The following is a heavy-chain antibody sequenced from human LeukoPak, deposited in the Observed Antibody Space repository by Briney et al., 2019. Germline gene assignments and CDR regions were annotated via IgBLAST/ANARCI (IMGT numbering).Heavy chain of an antibody. CDR1: GGSISSSSYY. D-gene: IGHD5-24*01. J-gene: IGHJ4*02. CDR3: ARSRGWLQSHPLGY. CDR2: IYYSGST. Sequence: PSETLSLTCTVSGGSISSSSYYWGWIRQPPGKGLEWIGSIYYSGSTYYNPSLKSRVTISVGTSKNQFSLKLSSVTAADTAVYYCARSRGWLQSHPLGYWGQGTLVTVSS. V-gene: IGHV4-39*07.